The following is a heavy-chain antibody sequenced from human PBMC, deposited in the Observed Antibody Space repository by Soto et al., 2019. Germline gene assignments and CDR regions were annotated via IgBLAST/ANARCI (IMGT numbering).Heavy chain of an antibody. CDR2: ISFDGSTE. V-gene: IGHV3-30-3*01. CDR3: ARSRHGSGSYTHFYYGLDV. D-gene: IGHD3-10*01. Sequence: GGSLRLSCAASGFTFISYAMHWVRQAPGKGLEWVAVISFDGSTEYYADSVKGRFTISRDNSKNTVYLQMNSLRSEDTAVYYWARSRHGSGSYTHFYYGLDVWGQGTTVTVSS. J-gene: IGHJ6*02. CDR1: GFTFISYA.